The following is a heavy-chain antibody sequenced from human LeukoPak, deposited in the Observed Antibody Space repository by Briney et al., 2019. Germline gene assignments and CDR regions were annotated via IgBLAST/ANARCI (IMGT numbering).Heavy chain of an antibody. CDR3: ARELRWQQLEGGALDI. Sequence: ASVKVSCKASGYTFTYYYIHWVRQAPGQGLEWMGIINPSGGSTSYTQKFQGRVTMTRDTSTSTVYMELISLRSEDTAVYYCARELRWQQLEGGALDIWGQGTMVTVSS. V-gene: IGHV1-46*01. D-gene: IGHD6-13*01. CDR1: GYTFTYYY. CDR2: INPSGGST. J-gene: IGHJ3*02.